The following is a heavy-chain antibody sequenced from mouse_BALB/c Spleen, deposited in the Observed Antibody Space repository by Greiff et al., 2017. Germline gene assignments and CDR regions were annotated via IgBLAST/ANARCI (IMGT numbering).Heavy chain of an antibody. J-gene: IGHJ4*01. CDR3: ARPSTRTGYAMDY. V-gene: IGHV7-3*02. CDR2: IRNKANGYTT. D-gene: IGHD4-1*02. CDR1: GFTFTDYY. Sequence: DVHLVESGGGLVQPGGSLRLSCATSGFTFTDYYMSWVRQPPGKALEWLGFIRNKANGYTTEYSASVKGRFTISRDNSQSILYLQMNTLRAEDSATYYCARPSTRTGYAMDYWGQGTSVTVSA.